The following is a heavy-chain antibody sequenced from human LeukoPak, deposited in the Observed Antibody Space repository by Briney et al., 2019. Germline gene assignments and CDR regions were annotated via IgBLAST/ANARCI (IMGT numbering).Heavy chain of an antibody. CDR2: IIPIFGTA. Sequence: GSSVKVSCKASGGTFSSYAISWVRQAPGQGLEWMGGIIPIFGTANYAQKFQGRVTITADESTSTAYMELSSLRSEDTAVYYCARGRGRYYYDSSGYYYYWGQGTLVTVSS. CDR3: ARGRGRYYYDSSGYYYY. V-gene: IGHV1-69*01. J-gene: IGHJ4*02. CDR1: GGTFSSYA. D-gene: IGHD3-22*01.